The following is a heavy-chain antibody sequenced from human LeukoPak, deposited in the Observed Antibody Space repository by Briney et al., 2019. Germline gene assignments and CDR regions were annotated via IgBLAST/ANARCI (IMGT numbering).Heavy chain of an antibody. D-gene: IGHD3-16*01. CDR3: ASLYAYRNY. Sequence: GGSLRLSCAASGFTVSNYYMTCVRQAPGKGLEWVSVIYSGDNTYHADSVKGRFTISRHISKNTLYLQMNGLRAEDTAVYYCASLYAYRNYWGQGTLVTVSS. CDR1: GFTVSNYY. J-gene: IGHJ4*02. CDR2: IYSGDNT. V-gene: IGHV3-53*04.